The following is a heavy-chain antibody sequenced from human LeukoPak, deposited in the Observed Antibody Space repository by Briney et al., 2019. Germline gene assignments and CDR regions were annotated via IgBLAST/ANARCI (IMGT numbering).Heavy chain of an antibody. J-gene: IGHJ4*02. Sequence: PSETLSLTCTVSGGSISSYSWSWIRQPPGKGLEWIGYIYYSGSTNYNPSLKSRVTISVDTSKNQFSLKLSSVTAADTAVYYCARYSSSWYLGSYFDYWGQGTLVTVSS. CDR1: GGSISSYS. V-gene: IGHV4-59*01. CDR2: IYYSGST. CDR3: ARYSSSWYLGSYFDY. D-gene: IGHD6-13*01.